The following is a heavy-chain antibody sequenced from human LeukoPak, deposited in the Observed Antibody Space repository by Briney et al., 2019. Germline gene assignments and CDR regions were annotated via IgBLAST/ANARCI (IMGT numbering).Heavy chain of an antibody. Sequence: SETLSLTCTVSGGSISSYYWSWIRQPPGKGLEWIGYIYYSGTTNYNPSLKSRVTISLDKSKNQFSLKLSSVTTADTAVYFCAGQRMRGVAPLDFWGQGTLVTVSS. V-gene: IGHV4-59*01. D-gene: IGHD3-3*01. CDR1: GGSISSYY. CDR3: AGQRMRGVAPLDF. CDR2: IYYSGTT. J-gene: IGHJ4*02.